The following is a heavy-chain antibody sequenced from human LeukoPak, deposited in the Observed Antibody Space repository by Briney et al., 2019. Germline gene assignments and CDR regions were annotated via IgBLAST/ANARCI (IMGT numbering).Heavy chain of an antibody. D-gene: IGHD3-22*01. CDR1: GYTLTSYY. CDR2: INPSGGST. J-gene: IGHJ5*02. V-gene: IGHV1-46*01. CDR3: ARDLGTTYYYDSSGPTNWFDP. Sequence: ASVKVSCKASGYTLTSYYMHWVRQAPGQGLEWMGIINPSGGSTSYAQKFQGRVTMTRDTSTSTVYMELSSLRSEDTAVYYCARDLGTTYYYDSSGPTNWFDPWGQGTLVTVSS.